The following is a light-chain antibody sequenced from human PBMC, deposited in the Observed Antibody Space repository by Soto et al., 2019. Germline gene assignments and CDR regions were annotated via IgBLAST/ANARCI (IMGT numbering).Light chain of an antibody. CDR2: AAS. CDR3: QQYETYPRT. CDR1: QSISTY. V-gene: IGKV1-39*01. J-gene: IGKJ1*01. Sequence: DIQMTQSPSSLSASVGDRVTITCRASQSISTYLNWYQQKPGKAPKLLMHAASSLDRGVPSRFSGSGSGTEFTLTINSLQPDDFATYYCQQYETYPRTFGQGTKVDIK.